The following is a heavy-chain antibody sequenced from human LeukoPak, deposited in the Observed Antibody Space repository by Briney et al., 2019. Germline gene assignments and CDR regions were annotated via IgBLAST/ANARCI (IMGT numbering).Heavy chain of an antibody. CDR3: VKTFQYSSNWYDY. CDR2: ISAGGGGT. V-gene: IGHV3-23*01. D-gene: IGHD6-6*01. J-gene: IGHJ5*01. CDR1: GFTFGSHA. Sequence: GGSLRLSCATSGFTFGSHAMSWVRQAPGKGLEWVSSISAGGGGTSYADSVKGRITISRDNSKNTVYLQMNSLRAEDTAVYFCVKTFQYSSNWYDYWGQGTQVTVSS.